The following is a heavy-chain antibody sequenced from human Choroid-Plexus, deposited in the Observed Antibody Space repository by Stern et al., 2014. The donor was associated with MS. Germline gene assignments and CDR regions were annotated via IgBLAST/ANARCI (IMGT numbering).Heavy chain of an antibody. V-gene: IGHV3-30*18. Sequence: VQLVESGGGVVQPGRPLRLSCVASGFTFGRCAMHWVRQAPGKGREWVGGVSYDGSNKYYADSVKGRFTISRDNSQNTLYMQMSSLRPEDTAVYYCAKDRQYLTYFFDHWGQGSLVTVSS. CDR1: GFTFGRCA. D-gene: IGHD2/OR15-2a*01. CDR3: AKDRQYLTYFFDH. CDR2: VSYDGSNK. J-gene: IGHJ5*02.